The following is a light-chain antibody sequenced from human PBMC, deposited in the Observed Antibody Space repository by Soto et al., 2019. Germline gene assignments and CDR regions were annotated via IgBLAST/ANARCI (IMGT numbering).Light chain of an antibody. CDR1: QSVRSN. J-gene: IGKJ1*01. V-gene: IGKV3-15*01. Sequence: EIVLTQSPGTLSLSPGERATLSFMASQSVRSNLAWYQQKPGQAPRLLIYGASTRATGIPARFSGSGSGTEFTLTISSLQSEDFAVYYCQQYNNWPRTFGQGTKVDIK. CDR2: GAS. CDR3: QQYNNWPRT.